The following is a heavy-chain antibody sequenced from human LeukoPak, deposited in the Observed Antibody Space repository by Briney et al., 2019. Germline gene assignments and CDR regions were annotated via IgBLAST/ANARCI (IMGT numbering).Heavy chain of an antibody. J-gene: IGHJ4*02. CDR3: ARDKWGIAVAAFDY. D-gene: IGHD6-19*01. Sequence: GGSLRLSCAAPGFTFSSYSMNWVRQAPGKGLEWVSSISSSSSYIYYADSVKGRFTISRDNAKNSLYLQMNSLRAEDTAVYYCARDKWGIAVAAFDYWGQGTLVTVSS. V-gene: IGHV3-21*01. CDR1: GFTFSSYS. CDR2: ISSSSSYI.